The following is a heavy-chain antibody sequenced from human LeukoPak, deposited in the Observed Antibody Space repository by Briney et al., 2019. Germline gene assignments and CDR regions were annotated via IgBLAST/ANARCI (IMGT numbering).Heavy chain of an antibody. Sequence: SETLSLTCTVSGGSISSSSYYWGWIRQPPGKGLEWIGSIYYSGSTYYNPSLKSRVTISVDTSKNQFSLKLSSVTAADTAVYYCARSANVLLWGQGTLVTVSS. D-gene: IGHD3-10*01. CDR1: GGSISSSSYY. CDR3: ARSANVLL. V-gene: IGHV4-39*07. CDR2: IYYSGST. J-gene: IGHJ4*02.